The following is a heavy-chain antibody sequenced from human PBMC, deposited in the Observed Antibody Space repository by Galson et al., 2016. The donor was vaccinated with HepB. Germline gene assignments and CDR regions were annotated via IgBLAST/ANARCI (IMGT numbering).Heavy chain of an antibody. CDR1: GGSIGSCNW. V-gene: IGHV4-4*02. CDR2: IYHTGRT. CDR3: SRQDYYASSSYIDALDI. J-gene: IGHJ3*02. Sequence: SETLSLTCAVSGGSIGSCNWWYWVRQPPGKGLEWIGEIYHTGRTNYNPPLKSRVTISVDKSRNQFSLKLNSVTASDTAVYYCSRQDYYASSSYIDALDIWGQGTMGIVSS. D-gene: IGHD3-22*01.